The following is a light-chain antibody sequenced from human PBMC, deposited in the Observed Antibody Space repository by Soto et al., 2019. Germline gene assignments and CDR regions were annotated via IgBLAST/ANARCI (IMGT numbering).Light chain of an antibody. CDR3: QQASSFPRT. V-gene: IGKV1D-12*01. J-gene: IGKJ4*01. Sequence: DIQMTQSPASVSASVGDRVTITCRASQGVSSWLAWYQQKPGKAPKLLIFAAASLQSGVPSRFSGSGAGTDVTLTSRSLRPEDFANYEWQQASSFPRTFGGGTQGEIK. CDR2: AAA. CDR1: QGVSSW.